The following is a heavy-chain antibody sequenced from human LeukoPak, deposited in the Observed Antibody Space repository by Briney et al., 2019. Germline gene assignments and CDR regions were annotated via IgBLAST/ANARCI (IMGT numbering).Heavy chain of an antibody. CDR2: INHSGST. CDR3: ARAMITGFDP. CDR1: DDSITMYY. Sequence: SETLSLTCSVSDDSITMYYWTWIRQPPGKGLEWIGEINHSGSTNYNPSLKSRVTISVDTSKNQFSLKLSSVTAADTAVYYCARAMITGFDPWGQGTLVTVSS. J-gene: IGHJ5*02. D-gene: IGHD3-16*01. V-gene: IGHV4-34*01.